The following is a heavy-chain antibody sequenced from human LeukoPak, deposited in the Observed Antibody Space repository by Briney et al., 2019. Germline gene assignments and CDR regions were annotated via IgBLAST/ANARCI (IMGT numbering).Heavy chain of an antibody. J-gene: IGHJ3*02. Sequence: GGSLRLSCAASGFTFSSYSMNWVRQAPGKGLEWVSYISSSSSTIYYADSVKGRFTISRDNAKNSLYLQMNSLRAEDTAVYYCAREGGYHTMIVVAQEEGGVNAFDIWGQGTMVTVSS. CDR2: ISSSSSTI. CDR3: AREGGYHTMIVVAQEEGGVNAFDI. D-gene: IGHD3-22*01. CDR1: GFTFSSYS. V-gene: IGHV3-48*01.